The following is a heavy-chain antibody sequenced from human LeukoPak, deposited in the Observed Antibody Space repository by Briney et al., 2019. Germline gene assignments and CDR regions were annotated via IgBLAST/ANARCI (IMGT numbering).Heavy chain of an antibody. J-gene: IGHJ4*02. Sequence: GESLKISCKGSGYSFTSYWIGWVRQMPGKGLEWMGTIYPGDSDTRYSPSLQGQVTISADKSISTAYLQWSSLKASDTAMYYCARLSYYYDSSGYSSPVTYYFDYWGQGTLVTVSS. CDR1: GYSFTSYW. V-gene: IGHV5-51*01. CDR2: IYPGDSDT. CDR3: ARLSYYYDSSGYSSPVTYYFDY. D-gene: IGHD3-22*01.